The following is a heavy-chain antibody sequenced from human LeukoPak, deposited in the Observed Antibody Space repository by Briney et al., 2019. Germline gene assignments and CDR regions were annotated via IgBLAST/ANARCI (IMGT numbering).Heavy chain of an antibody. CDR1: GYTFTSYG. V-gene: IGHV1-18*01. CDR3: AREVLRYFDWPLDY. Sequence: ASVKVSCKASGYTFTSYGISWVRQAPGQGLEWMGWISAHNGNTNYAQKLQGRVTMTTDTSTSTAYMELRSLRSDDTAVYYCAREVLRYFDWPLDYWGQGTLVTVSS. CDR2: ISAHNGNT. J-gene: IGHJ4*02. D-gene: IGHD3-9*01.